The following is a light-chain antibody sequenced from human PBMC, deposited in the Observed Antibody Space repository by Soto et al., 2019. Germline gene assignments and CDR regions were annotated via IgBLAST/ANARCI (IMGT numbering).Light chain of an antibody. J-gene: IGKJ4*01. CDR2: AAS. V-gene: IGKV1-6*01. CDR3: QQDYNYPLT. Sequence: AVHITDSPTTIYASVADINTITCRASQGIRNDLAWYQQKPGKAPKLLIYAASSLQSGVPSRFSGSGSGTDFTLTISSLQPEDFATYYCQQDYNYPLTFGGGTKVDIK. CDR1: QGIRND.